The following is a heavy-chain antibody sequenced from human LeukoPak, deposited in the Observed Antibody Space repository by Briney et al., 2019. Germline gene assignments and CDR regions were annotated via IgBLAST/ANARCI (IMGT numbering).Heavy chain of an antibody. V-gene: IGHV3-9*01. CDR1: GFSLNDYG. D-gene: IGHD2-15*01. J-gene: IGHJ4*02. CDR2: ISWDSGTI. CDR3: TKTIKTGGFDY. Sequence: GGSLRLSCAASGFSLNDYGMHWVRRAPGKGLEWVSSISWDSGTIGYADPVKGRFTISRDNAKNSLYLQMNSLRADDTAFYYCTKTIKTGGFDYWGQGTLVTVSS.